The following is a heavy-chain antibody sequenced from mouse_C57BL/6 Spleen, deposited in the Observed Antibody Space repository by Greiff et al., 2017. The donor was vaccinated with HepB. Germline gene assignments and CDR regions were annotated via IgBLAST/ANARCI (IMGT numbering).Heavy chain of an antibody. CDR3: ARGYGYGAY. CDR2: IDPSDSYT. D-gene: IGHD2-2*01. J-gene: IGHJ3*01. CDR1: GYTFTSYW. Sequence: QVQLQQPGAELVKPGASVKLSCKASGYTFTSYWMQWVKPRPGQGLEWIGEIDPSDSYTNYNQKFKGKATLTVDTSSSTAYMQLSSLTSEDSAVYYCARGYGYGAYWGQGTLVTVSA. V-gene: IGHV1-50*01.